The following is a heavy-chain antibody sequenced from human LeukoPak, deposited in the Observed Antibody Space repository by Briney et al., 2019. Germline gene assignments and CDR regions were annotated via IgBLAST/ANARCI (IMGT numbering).Heavy chain of an antibody. CDR2: ITSDGSTT. Sequence: GGSLRLSCVGSGFSLSDYWMHWVRQTPGKGLMWVSRITSDGSTTWYADSMKGRFTVSRDNAKNTLFLEMNSLRDEDTAVYYCAGDYIWGRLFWGQGTLVTVSS. CDR1: GFSLSDYW. V-gene: IGHV3-74*01. D-gene: IGHD3-16*01. J-gene: IGHJ4*01. CDR3: AGDYIWGRLF.